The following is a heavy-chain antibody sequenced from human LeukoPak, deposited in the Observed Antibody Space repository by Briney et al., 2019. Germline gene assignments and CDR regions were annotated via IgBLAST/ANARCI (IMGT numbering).Heavy chain of an antibody. Sequence: GGSLRLSCAASGFTVITNDMTWVRQAPGKGLEWVSVLYSDGNTKCADSVQGRLTISRGNSKNTLYLEMNSLSPDDTAVYYCARGVEPLAANTLAYWGQGTLVTVSS. CDR1: GFTVITND. CDR3: ARGVEPLAANTLAY. J-gene: IGHJ4*02. D-gene: IGHD1-14*01. V-gene: IGHV3-53*01. CDR2: LYSDGNT.